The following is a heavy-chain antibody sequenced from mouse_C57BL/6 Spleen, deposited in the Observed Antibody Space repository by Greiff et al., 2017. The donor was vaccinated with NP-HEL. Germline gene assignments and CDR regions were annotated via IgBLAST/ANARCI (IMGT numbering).Heavy chain of an antibody. J-gene: IGHJ2*01. V-gene: IGHV1-7*01. CDR1: GYTFTSYW. CDR2: INPSSGYT. CDR3: ASRYHLDY. Sequence: QVHVKQSGAELAKPGASVKLSCKASGYTFTSYWMHWVKQRPGQGLEWIGYINPSSGYTKYNQKFKDKATLTADKSSSTAYMQLSSLTYEDSAVYYCASRYHLDYWGQGTTLTVSS.